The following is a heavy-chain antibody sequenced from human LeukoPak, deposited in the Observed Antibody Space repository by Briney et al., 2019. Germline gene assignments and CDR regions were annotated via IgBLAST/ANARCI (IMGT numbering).Heavy chain of an antibody. J-gene: IGHJ4*02. CDR2: IYTSGST. D-gene: IGHD6-13*01. CDR3: ARETTRIAAVSK. V-gene: IGHV4-61*02. CDR1: GGSISSGSYY. Sequence: PSQTLSLTCTVSGGSISSGSYYWSWIRQPAGKGLEWIGRIYTSGSTNYNPSLKSRVTISVDTSKNQFSLKLSSVTAADTAVYYCARETTRIAAVSKWGQGTLVTVSS.